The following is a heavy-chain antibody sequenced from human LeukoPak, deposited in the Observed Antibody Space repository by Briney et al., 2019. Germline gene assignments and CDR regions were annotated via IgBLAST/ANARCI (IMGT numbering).Heavy chain of an antibody. CDR2: IYNSGST. CDR1: GGPISTYY. CDR3: ARHGSGYSFDY. Sequence: SETLSLTCTVSGGPISTYYWSWIRQSPGKGLESIGYIYNSGSTNYNPSLKSRVTISLDTSKNQFSLRLSSVTAADTAVYYCARHGSGYSFDYWGQGTLVIVSP. J-gene: IGHJ4*02. V-gene: IGHV4-59*08. D-gene: IGHD5-18*01.